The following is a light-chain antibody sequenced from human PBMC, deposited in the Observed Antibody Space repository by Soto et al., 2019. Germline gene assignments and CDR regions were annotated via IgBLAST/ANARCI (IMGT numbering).Light chain of an antibody. J-gene: IGKJ1*01. CDR2: FAS. V-gene: IGKV3-15*01. CDR1: QSVSTN. Sequence: VMTQSPATLSASPGERAALSCRASQSVSTNLAWYQQKPGQPPRLLIYFASTRATAVPTRFTAGGSGTEFTLTIRSLQSDDLAVYYCQQYDKWPRTFGKGTKVEIK. CDR3: QQYDKWPRT.